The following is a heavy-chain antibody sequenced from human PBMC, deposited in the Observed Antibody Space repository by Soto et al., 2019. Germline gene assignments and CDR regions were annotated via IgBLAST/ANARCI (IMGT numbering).Heavy chain of an antibody. V-gene: IGHV3-23*01. CDR1: GFTFSSYA. Sequence: GGSLRLSCVASGFTFSSYAMSWVRQAPGKGLEWVSAISGSGGSTYYADSVKGRFTISRDNSKNTLYLQMNSLRAEDTAVYYCAKAQHYYDSSGYYYPLGAFDIWGQGTMVTVSS. D-gene: IGHD3-22*01. CDR3: AKAQHYYDSSGYYYPLGAFDI. J-gene: IGHJ3*02. CDR2: ISGSGGST.